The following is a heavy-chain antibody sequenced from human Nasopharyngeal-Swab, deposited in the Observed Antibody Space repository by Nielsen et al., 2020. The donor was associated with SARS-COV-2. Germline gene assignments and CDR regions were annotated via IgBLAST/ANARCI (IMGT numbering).Heavy chain of an antibody. CDR1: GFIFSSYS. CDR3: AKGQRTSGTRAFDI. J-gene: IGHJ3*02. V-gene: IGHV3-48*01. CDR2: ISSAGTSI. Sequence: GGSLRLSCVASGFIFSSYSMNWVRRAPGKGLEWVSYISSAGTSIYYADSVKGRFTISRDNAKDSLYMQMNSLRAEDTAVYYCAKGQRTSGTRAFDIWGQGTMVTVSS. D-gene: IGHD1-1*01.